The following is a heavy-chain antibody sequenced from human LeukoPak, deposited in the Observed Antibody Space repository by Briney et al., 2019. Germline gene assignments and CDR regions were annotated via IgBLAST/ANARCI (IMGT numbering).Heavy chain of an antibody. V-gene: IGHV3-49*04. CDR2: IRSKAYGGTT. D-gene: IGHD3-9*01. CDR3: TPPYHDILTGSP. CDR1: GFSFGDYA. Sequence: GGSLRLSCTASGFSFGDYAMTWVRQAPGKGLEWLGFIRSKAYGGTTEYAASVKGRFTISRDDSKSIAYLHMNSLKTEDTAVYYCTPPYHDILTGSPWGQGTLVTVSS. J-gene: IGHJ5*02.